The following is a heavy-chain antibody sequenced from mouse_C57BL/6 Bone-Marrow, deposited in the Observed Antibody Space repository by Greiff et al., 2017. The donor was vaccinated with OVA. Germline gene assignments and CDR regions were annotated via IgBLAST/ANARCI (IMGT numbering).Heavy chain of an antibody. Sequence: EVKVVESGGGLVKPGGSLKLSCAASGFTFSDYGMHWVRQAPEKGLEWVAYISSGSSTIYYADTVKGRFTISRDNAKNTLFLQMTSLRSEDTAMYYCAKGGLRRNYCAMDYWGQGTSVTVSS. CDR1: GFTFSDYG. CDR2: ISSGSSTI. D-gene: IGHD2-4*01. V-gene: IGHV5-17*01. CDR3: AKGGLRRNYCAMDY. J-gene: IGHJ4*01.